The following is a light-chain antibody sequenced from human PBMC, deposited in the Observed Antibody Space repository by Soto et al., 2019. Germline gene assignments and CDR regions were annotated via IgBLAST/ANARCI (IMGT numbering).Light chain of an antibody. J-gene: IGKJ1*01. V-gene: IGKV1-5*01. Sequence: DIQMTQSPSSLLASVGDRVTISXRASRIINRWLAWYQQQPGXAPKXXXDNXSSLESGCPSSLSGSGSATDFTRTISRRKPDDFANYYLLQHNSDPSTFGQGTKVDI. CDR2: NXS. CDR1: RIINRW. CDR3: LQHNSDPST.